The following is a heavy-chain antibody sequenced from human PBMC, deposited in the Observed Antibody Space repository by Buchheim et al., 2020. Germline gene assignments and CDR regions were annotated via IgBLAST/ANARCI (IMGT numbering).Heavy chain of an antibody. Sequence: QVQLVQSGAEVKKPGSSVKVSCKASGGTFSSYAISWVRQAPGQGLEWMGGIIPIFGTANYAQKFQGRVTITADESTSTAYMELSSLRSEDTAVYYCASQAVYYYDSSGYYWDYYYYMDVWGKGTT. CDR1: GGTFSSYA. CDR3: ASQAVYYYDSSGYYWDYYYYMDV. V-gene: IGHV1-69*01. D-gene: IGHD3-22*01. J-gene: IGHJ6*03. CDR2: IIPIFGTA.